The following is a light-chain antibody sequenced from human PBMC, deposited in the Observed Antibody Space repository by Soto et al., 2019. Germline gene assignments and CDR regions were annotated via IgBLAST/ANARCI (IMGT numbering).Light chain of an antibody. Sequence: DIVMTQTPISRSVTPGQPTSISCKSSQSLLHSDGKTYLSWYLQKPGQPPQLLISEVSNRFSGVPDRFSGSGSGTDFTLKISRVEADDVGVYYCMQSLELPRTFGQGTKVEIK. CDR1: QSLLHSDGKTY. V-gene: IGKV2D-29*01. CDR3: MQSLELPRT. CDR2: EVS. J-gene: IGKJ1*01.